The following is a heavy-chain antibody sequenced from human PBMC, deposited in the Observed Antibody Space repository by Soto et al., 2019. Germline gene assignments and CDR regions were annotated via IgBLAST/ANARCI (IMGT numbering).Heavy chain of an antibody. V-gene: IGHV1-18*01. CDR1: GYTPTNYD. CDR2: ISAYNGNT. CDR3: ARALYRSGTYYAFDN. D-gene: IGHD1-26*01. Sequence: QVPLVQSGAEVKKPGASVTVSCKTSGYTPTNYDIGWVRQAPGQRLEWMGWISAYNGNTNSAQKLQGRLTMTPDTSTGSAYMDLRSLRSDDTAVYYCARALYRSGTYYAFDNWGQGTLVTVSS. J-gene: IGHJ4*02.